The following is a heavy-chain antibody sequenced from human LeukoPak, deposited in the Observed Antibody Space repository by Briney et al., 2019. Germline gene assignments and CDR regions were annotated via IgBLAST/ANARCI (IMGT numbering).Heavy chain of an antibody. CDR2: TYYRSKWCN. J-gene: IGHJ4*02. CDR1: GDSVSSNSAA. CDR3: ARGTESIAVAGYAHFDY. Sequence: SQTLSLTCAISGDSVSSNSAAWNWIRQSPSRGLEWLGRTYYRSKWCNDYAVSVKSRITINPDTSKNQFSLQLNSVTPEDTAVYYCARGTESIAVAGYAHFDYWGQGTLVTVSS. V-gene: IGHV6-1*01. D-gene: IGHD6-19*01.